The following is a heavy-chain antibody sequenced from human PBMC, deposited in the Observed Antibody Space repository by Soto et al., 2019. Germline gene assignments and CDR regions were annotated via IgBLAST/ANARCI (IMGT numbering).Heavy chain of an antibody. J-gene: IGHJ4*02. D-gene: IGHD3-22*01. Sequence: PGGSLRLSCAASGFTFSTYAMHWVRQAPGKGLEYVSSISTNGGSTDYADSVKGRFTISRDNSKNTVYLQMSSLRVEDTVVYYCVKGEYYYDSSGYYPFDYWGQGTLVTVSS. CDR2: ISTNGGST. V-gene: IGHV3-64D*06. CDR1: GFTFSTYA. CDR3: VKGEYYYDSSGYYPFDY.